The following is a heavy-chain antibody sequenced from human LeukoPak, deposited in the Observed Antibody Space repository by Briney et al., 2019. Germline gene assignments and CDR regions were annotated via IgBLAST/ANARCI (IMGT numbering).Heavy chain of an antibody. CDR1: GDSVSSNSAA. Sequence: SQTLSLTCAISGDSVSSNSAAWNWIRQSPSRGLEWLGRTYYRSKWYNDYAVSVKSRITINPDTSKNQFSLQLNSVTPEDTAVYYCARAVVVVPAAQENFGYWAREPWSPSPQ. D-gene: IGHD2-2*01. V-gene: IGHV6-1*01. J-gene: IGHJ4*02. CDR2: TYYRSKWYN. CDR3: ARAVVVVPAAQENFGY.